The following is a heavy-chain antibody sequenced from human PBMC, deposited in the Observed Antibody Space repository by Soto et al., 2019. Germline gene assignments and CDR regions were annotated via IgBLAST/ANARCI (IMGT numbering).Heavy chain of an antibody. D-gene: IGHD5-18*01. J-gene: IGHJ4*02. CDR3: STLGGTAMVKIDY. CDR1: GGTFSSYA. CDR2: IIPIFGTA. V-gene: IGHV1-69*06. Sequence: QVQLVQSGAEVKKPGSSVKVSCKASGGTFSSYAISWVRQAPVQGLEWMGGIIPIFGTANYAQKFQGRLTITAVKTTSTAYMELISLRSEDTAVYYCSTLGGTAMVKIDYWGQGTLVTVSS.